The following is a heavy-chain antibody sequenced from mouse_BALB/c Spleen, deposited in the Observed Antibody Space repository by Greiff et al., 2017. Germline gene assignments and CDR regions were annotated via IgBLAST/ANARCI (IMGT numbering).Heavy chain of an antibody. J-gene: IGHJ2*01. CDR2: ISSGSSTI. Sequence: EVHLVESGGGLVQPGGSRKLSCAASGFTFSSFGMHWVRQAPEQGLEWVAYISSGSSTIYYAHTVKGRFTIARDNPKNTLFLQMTSLRAEDTAMYYCARGGPYGSSYFDYWGQGTTLTVSS. D-gene: IGHD1-1*01. V-gene: IGHV5-17*02. CDR3: ARGGPYGSSYFDY. CDR1: GFTFSSFG.